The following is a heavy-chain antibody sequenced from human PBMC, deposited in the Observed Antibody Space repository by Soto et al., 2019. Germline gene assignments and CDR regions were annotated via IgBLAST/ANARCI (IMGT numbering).Heavy chain of an antibody. CDR3: ARGDLIGGIGWFDP. Sequence: GGSLRLSCAASGFTVSSNYMSWVRQAPGKGLEWVSVIYSGGSTYYADPVKGRFTISRHNSKNTLYLQMNSLRAEDTAVYYCARGDLIGGIGWFDPWGQGTLVTVSS. D-gene: IGHD3-16*01. J-gene: IGHJ5*02. CDR1: GFTVSSNY. CDR2: IYSGGST. V-gene: IGHV3-53*04.